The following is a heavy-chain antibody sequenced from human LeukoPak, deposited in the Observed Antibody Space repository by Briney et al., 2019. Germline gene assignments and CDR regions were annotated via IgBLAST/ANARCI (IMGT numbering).Heavy chain of an antibody. D-gene: IGHD3-3*01. J-gene: IGHJ3*02. Sequence: PSETLSLTCTVSGGSMSSGTYYWNWIRQPTGKGLEWIGRIYSSGSTNYNPSLKSRVTMSVDTSKNQFSLKLSSVTAADTAVYYCARVETIFGVGYPLDAFDIWGQGTMVTVSS. CDR3: ARVETIFGVGYPLDAFDI. CDR2: IYSSGST. CDR1: GGSMSSGTYY. V-gene: IGHV4-61*02.